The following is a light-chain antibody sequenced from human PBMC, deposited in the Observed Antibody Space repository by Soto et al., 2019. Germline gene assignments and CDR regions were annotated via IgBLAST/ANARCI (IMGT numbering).Light chain of an antibody. Sequence: QSVLTQPPSVSGAPGQRVTISCTGSSSNIGAGYDVHWYQQLPGTAPKLLIYGNSNRPSGVPDRFSGSKSGTSASLAITGXXXXXXXXXYCQSYDSSLVVFGGGTKLT. CDR2: GNS. J-gene: IGLJ2*01. CDR3: QSYDSSLVV. V-gene: IGLV1-40*01. CDR1: SSNIGAGYD.